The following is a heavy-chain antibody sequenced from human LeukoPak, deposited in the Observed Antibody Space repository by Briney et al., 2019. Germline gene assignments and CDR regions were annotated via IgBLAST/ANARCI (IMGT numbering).Heavy chain of an antibody. V-gene: IGHV3-30-3*01. J-gene: IGHJ4*02. CDR1: GFTFSSYA. Sequence: GSLRLSCAASGFTFSSYAMHWVRQAPGKGLEWVAVISYDGSNKYYADSVKGRFTISRDNSKNTLYLQMNSLRAEDTAVYYCARDRWLQFGPFDYWGQGTLVTVSS. D-gene: IGHD5-24*01. CDR2: ISYDGSNK. CDR3: ARDRWLQFGPFDY.